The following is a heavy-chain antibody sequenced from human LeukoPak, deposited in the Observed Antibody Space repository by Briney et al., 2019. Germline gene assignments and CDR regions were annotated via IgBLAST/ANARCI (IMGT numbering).Heavy chain of an antibody. D-gene: IGHD6-13*01. V-gene: IGHV4-39*01. CDR3: ARSTIAAADPYYFDY. CDR1: GGSISSSSYY. CDR2: IYYSGST. Sequence: SETLSLTCTVSGGSISSSSYYWGWIRQPPGKGLEWIGSIYYSGSTYYNPSLKSRVTISVDTSKNQFSLKLSSVTAADTAVYYCARSTIAAADPYYFDYWGQGPWSPSPQ. J-gene: IGHJ4*02.